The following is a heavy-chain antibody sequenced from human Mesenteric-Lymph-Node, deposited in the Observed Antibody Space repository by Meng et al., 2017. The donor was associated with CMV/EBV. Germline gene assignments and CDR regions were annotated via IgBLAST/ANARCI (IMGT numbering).Heavy chain of an antibody. V-gene: IGHV4-59*01. J-gene: IGHJ6*02. CDR1: GGSISSYY. CDR2: IYYSGST. D-gene: IGHD2-2*01. CDR3: ARGVRDIVVVPAAIPILPYYYYGMDV. Sequence: GSLRLSCTVSGGSISSYYWSWIRQPPGKGLEWIGYIYYSGSTNYNPSLKSRVTISVDTSKNQFSLKLSSVTAADTAVYYCARGVRDIVVVPAAIPILPYYYYGMDVWGQGTTVTVSS.